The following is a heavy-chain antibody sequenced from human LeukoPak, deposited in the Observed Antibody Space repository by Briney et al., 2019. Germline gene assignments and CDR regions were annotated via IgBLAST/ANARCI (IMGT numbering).Heavy chain of an antibody. J-gene: IGHJ3*02. CDR1: GFTFSSYG. Sequence: GGSLRLSCAASGFTFSSYGMHWVRQAPGKGLEWVAVIWYDGSNKYYADSVKGRFTISRDNSKNTLYLQMNSLRAEDTAVYYCARFGKNDVDLLGGLDKKGAFDIWGQGTMATVSS. V-gene: IGHV3-33*01. CDR3: ARFGKNDVDLLGGLDKKGAFDI. CDR2: IWYDGSNK. D-gene: IGHD1-1*01.